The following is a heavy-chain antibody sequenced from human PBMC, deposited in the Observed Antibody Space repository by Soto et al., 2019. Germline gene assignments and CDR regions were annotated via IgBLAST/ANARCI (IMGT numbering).Heavy chain of an antibody. CDR3: AREPATAKPEGVDF. CDR1: GYTFSDYY. CDR2: INPNSGGT. V-gene: IGHV1-2*02. J-gene: IGHJ4*02. Sequence: ASVKVSCKASGYTFSDYYIHWVRQAPGQGLEWMGWINPNSGGTKYAPKFQGGVTMTRDTSITTAYMEMSRLRSGDTAVYYCAREPATAKPEGVDFWGQGTLVTVSS. D-gene: IGHD1-1*01.